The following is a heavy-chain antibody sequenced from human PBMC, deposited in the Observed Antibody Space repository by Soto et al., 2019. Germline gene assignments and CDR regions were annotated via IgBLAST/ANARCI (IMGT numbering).Heavy chain of an antibody. CDR2: IYYSGST. V-gene: IGHV4-31*03. J-gene: IGHJ4*02. Sequence: QVQLQESGPGLVKPSQTLSLTCTVSGGSISSGGYYWSWIRQHPGKGLEWIGYIYYSGSTYYNPSLKSRVTISVDTSKNQSSLKLSSVTAADTAVYYCASAQGGAALGEWGIFDYWGQGTLVTVSS. D-gene: IGHD3-16*01. CDR3: ASAQGGAALGEWGIFDY. CDR1: GGSISSGGYY.